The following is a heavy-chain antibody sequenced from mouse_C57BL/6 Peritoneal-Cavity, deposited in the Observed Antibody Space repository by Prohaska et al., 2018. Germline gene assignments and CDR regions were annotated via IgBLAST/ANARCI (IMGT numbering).Heavy chain of an antibody. Sequence: GTSVTVSCKASGYAFTNYLIEWVKQRPGQGLEWIGVINPGSGGTNYNEKFKGKATLTADKSSSTAYMQLSSLTSEDSAVYFCARGGTPYWGQRTLVIGSA. CDR3: ARGGTPY. V-gene: IGHV1-54*01. J-gene: IGHJ3*01. CDR2: INPGSGGT. D-gene: IGHD3-3*01. CDR1: GYAFTNYL.